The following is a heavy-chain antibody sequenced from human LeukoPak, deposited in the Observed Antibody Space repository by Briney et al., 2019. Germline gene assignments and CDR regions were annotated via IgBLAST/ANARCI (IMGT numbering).Heavy chain of an antibody. V-gene: IGHV3-43D*03. CDR2: TSWDGGST. Sequence: RSGGSLRLSCAASGFTFDDYAMHWVRQAPGKGLEWVSLTSWDGGSTYYADSVKGRFTISRDNAKNSLSLQMNSLRAEDTAVYYCASVSITVAERDYMDVWGKGTTVTVSS. J-gene: IGHJ6*03. CDR1: GFTFDDYA. CDR3: ASVSITVAERDYMDV. D-gene: IGHD6-19*01.